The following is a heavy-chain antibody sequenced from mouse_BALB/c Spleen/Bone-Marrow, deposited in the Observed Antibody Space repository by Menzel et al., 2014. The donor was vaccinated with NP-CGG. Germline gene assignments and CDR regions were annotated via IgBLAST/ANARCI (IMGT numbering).Heavy chain of an antibody. D-gene: IGHD2-3*01. CDR2: ISSGGGYI. CDR1: GFTFNNYA. Sequence: EVQGVESGGGLVKPGGALNLSCAASGFTFNNYAMSWVRQTPERRLEWVATISSGGGYIYYPDSVKGQFTISRDNAKNALYLQMSSLRSEDTAMYYCARQESIYDGYYGGLAYWGQGTLVTVSA. CDR3: ARQESIYDGYYGGLAY. V-gene: IGHV5-9-3*01. J-gene: IGHJ3*01.